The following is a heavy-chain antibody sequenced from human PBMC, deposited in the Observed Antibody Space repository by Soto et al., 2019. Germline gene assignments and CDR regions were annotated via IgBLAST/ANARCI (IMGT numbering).Heavy chain of an antibody. CDR3: AEGVRGVPNWFDP. Sequence: QVQLQESGPGLVRPSQTLSLSCTVSGGSISNSANHWSWIRQHPGEGLEWIGYIYYSGGTYYSTSLKGRVTMSIDASKNQFSLKLSSVTAADTAVYYCAEGVRGVPNWFDPWGQGTLVTVSS. D-gene: IGHD3-10*01. CDR2: IYYSGGT. V-gene: IGHV4-31*03. CDR1: GGSISNSANH. J-gene: IGHJ5*02.